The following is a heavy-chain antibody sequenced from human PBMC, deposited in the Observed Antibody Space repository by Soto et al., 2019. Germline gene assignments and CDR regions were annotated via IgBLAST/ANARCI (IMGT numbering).Heavy chain of an antibody. CDR1: GGSISSGGYY. V-gene: IGHV4-31*03. D-gene: IGHD3-10*01. CDR2: IYYSGST. CDR3: ARMYYYGSGSYYNGSFYYGMDV. Sequence: LSLTCTVSGGSISSGGYYWSWIRQHPGKGLEWIGYIYYSGSTYYNPSLKSRVTISVDTSKNQFSLKLSSVTAADTAVYYCARMYYYGSGSYYNGSFYYGMDVWGQGTTVAVSS. J-gene: IGHJ6*02.